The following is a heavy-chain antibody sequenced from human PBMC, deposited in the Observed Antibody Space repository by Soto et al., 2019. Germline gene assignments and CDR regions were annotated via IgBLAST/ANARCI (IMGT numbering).Heavy chain of an antibody. Sequence: SETLSLTCTVSGGSISSYYWSWIRQPAGKRLEWIGRIYPSGSTNYNPSLKSRVTMSVDTSKNQFSLKLSSVTAADTAVYYCARACSSNSCYDVFDYWGQGTLVTVSS. D-gene: IGHD2-2*01. J-gene: IGHJ4*02. V-gene: IGHV4-4*07. CDR2: IYPSGST. CDR1: GGSISSYY. CDR3: ARACSSNSCYDVFDY.